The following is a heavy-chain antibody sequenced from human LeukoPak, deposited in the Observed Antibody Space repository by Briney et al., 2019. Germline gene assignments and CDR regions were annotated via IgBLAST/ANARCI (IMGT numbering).Heavy chain of an antibody. D-gene: IGHD2-15*01. CDR2: ISNNGGYT. Sequence: GGSLRLSCAASGFTFSSSVMSWVRQAPGKGLEWVSAISNNGGYTYYADSVQGRFTISRDNSKSTLCLQTNSLRAEDTAVYYCAKQLGYCSDGSCYFPYWGQGTLVTVSS. CDR3: AKQLGYCSDGSCYFPY. V-gene: IGHV3-23*01. J-gene: IGHJ4*02. CDR1: GFTFSSSV.